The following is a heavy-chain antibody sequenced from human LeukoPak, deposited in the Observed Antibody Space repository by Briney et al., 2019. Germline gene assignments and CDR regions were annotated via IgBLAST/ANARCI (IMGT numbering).Heavy chain of an antibody. Sequence: ASVKVSCKASGYTFTGYYMHWVRQAPGQGLEWMGWINPNSGSTNYAQKFQGRVTMTRDTSISTAYMELSRLRSDDTAVYYCACPYDFWSGSDYWGQGTLVIVSS. CDR2: INPNSGST. J-gene: IGHJ4*02. CDR1: GYTFTGYY. V-gene: IGHV1-2*02. D-gene: IGHD3-3*01. CDR3: ACPYDFWSGSDY.